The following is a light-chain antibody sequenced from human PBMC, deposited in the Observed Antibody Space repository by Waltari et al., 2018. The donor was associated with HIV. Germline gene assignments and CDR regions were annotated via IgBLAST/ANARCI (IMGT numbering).Light chain of an antibody. V-gene: IGLV2-14*01. Sequence: QSALTQPASVSGSPGQSITISCSGSSSDVGGYTYFSCYQQHQGKAPKLLIYGVTNRPSGVSNRFSGSKSGNTASLTISGLQAEDEADYFCSSYTSITTHVMFGGGTKLTVL. CDR3: SSYTSITTHVM. CDR2: GVT. CDR1: SSDVGGYTY. J-gene: IGLJ3*02.